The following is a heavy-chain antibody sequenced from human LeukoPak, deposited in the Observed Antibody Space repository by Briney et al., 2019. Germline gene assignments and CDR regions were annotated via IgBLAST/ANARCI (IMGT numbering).Heavy chain of an antibody. Sequence: GRSLRLSCAASGFTFSSFGMHWVRQAPGKGLEWVAVISYDGSYKYYADSVKGRFTISRDNSKNTLYLQMNSLRAEDTAVYYCATLYGDYVDYWGQGTLVTVSS. J-gene: IGHJ4*02. D-gene: IGHD4-17*01. CDR2: ISYDGSYK. CDR3: ATLYGDYVDY. V-gene: IGHV3-30*03. CDR1: GFTFSSFG.